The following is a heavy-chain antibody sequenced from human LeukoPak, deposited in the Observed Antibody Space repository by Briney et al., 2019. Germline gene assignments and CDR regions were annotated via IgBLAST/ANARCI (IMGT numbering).Heavy chain of an antibody. J-gene: IGHJ2*01. CDR2: SDK. D-gene: IGHD3-10*01. Sequence: GGSLRLSCAASGFTFNSYAMHWVRQAPGKGLEWVAGSDKYYADSVKGRFTISRDISKNTLYLQMNSLRAEDTAVYYCARDPPPRFHWYFDLWGRGTLPTVSS. CDR1: GFTFNSYA. V-gene: IGHV3-30*04. CDR3: ARDPPPRFHWYFDL.